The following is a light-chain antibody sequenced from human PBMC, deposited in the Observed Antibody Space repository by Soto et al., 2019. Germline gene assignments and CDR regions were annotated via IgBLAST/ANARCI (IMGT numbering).Light chain of an antibody. CDR1: QTITFY. J-gene: IGKJ2*01. CDR3: QQTYTPPFT. V-gene: IGKV1-39*01. CDR2: GAN. Sequence: DIQMTQSPSSLSASVGDTVAITCRASQTITFYLTRYQQEPGKPPKLLIYGANTLQGGVPSRFSAGGSGTDITLTIKDLQPAYFSTYYCQQTYTPPFTFGQGTKLQIK.